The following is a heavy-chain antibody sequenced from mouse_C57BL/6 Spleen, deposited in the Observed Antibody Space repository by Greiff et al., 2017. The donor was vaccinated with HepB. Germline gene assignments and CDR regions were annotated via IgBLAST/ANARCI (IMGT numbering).Heavy chain of an antibody. CDR3: ARKDYYGSEAMDY. Sequence: VQLKESGGGLVKPGGSLKLSCAASGFTFSDYGMHWVRQAPEKGLEWVAYISSGSSTIYYADTVKGRFTISRDNAKNTLFLQMTSLRSEDTAMYYCARKDYYGSEAMDYWGQGTSVTVSS. CDR1: GFTFSDYG. V-gene: IGHV5-17*01. CDR2: ISSGSSTI. D-gene: IGHD1-1*01. J-gene: IGHJ4*01.